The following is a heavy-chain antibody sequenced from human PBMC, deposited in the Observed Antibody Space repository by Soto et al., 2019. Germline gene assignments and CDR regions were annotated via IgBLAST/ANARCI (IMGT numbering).Heavy chain of an antibody. CDR2: ISSYNGDT. Sequence: ASVKVSCKASGYTFTRSGISWVRQAPGQGPEWMGWISSYNGDTNYAQTFQGRVTMTTDTSTSTAYMELRSLRSDDTAVYYCATEGPEIAAAGPSRDAFDIWGQGTMVTVSS. J-gene: IGHJ3*02. CDR1: GYTFTRSG. CDR3: ATEGPEIAAAGPSRDAFDI. D-gene: IGHD6-13*01. V-gene: IGHV1-18*01.